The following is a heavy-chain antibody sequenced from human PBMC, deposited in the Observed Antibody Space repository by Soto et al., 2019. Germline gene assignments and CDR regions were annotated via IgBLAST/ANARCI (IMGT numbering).Heavy chain of an antibody. D-gene: IGHD2-15*01. V-gene: IGHV1-3*01. CDR1: GYTFTSYA. J-gene: IGHJ3*02. Sequence: ASVKVSCKASGYTFTSYAMHWVRQAPGQRLEWMGWINAGNGNTKYSQKFQGRVTITRDTSASTAYMELSSLRSEDTAVYYCARDLHSIETDAFDIWGQGTMVTVSS. CDR3: ARDLHSIETDAFDI. CDR2: INAGNGNT.